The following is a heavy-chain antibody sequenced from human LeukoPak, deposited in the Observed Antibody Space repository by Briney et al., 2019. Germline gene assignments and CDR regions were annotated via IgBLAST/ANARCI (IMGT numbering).Heavy chain of an antibody. CDR1: GFTFSSYG. CDR2: ISGSGGST. V-gene: IGHV3-23*01. Sequence: GGSLRLSCAASGFTFSSYGMSWVRQAPGKGLEWVSAISGSGGSTYYADSVKGRFTISRDNSKNTLYLQMNSLRAEDTAVYYCAKDIAAAGTYYYYYMDVWGKGTTVTISS. CDR3: AKDIAAAGTYYYYYMDV. D-gene: IGHD6-13*01. J-gene: IGHJ6*03.